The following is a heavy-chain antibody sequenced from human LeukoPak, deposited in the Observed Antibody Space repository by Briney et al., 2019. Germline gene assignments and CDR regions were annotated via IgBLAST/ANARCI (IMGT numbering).Heavy chain of an antibody. J-gene: IGHJ3*02. CDR1: GYTFTSYG. CDR2: ISAYNGNT. V-gene: IGHV1-18*01. D-gene: IGHD5-18*01. Sequence: GASVKVSCKASGYTFTSYGTSWVRQAPGQGLEWMGWISAYNGNTNYAQKLQGRVTMTTDTSTSTAYMELRSLRSDDTAVYYCARPAGDTAMVNAFDIWGQGTMVTVSS. CDR3: ARPAGDTAMVNAFDI.